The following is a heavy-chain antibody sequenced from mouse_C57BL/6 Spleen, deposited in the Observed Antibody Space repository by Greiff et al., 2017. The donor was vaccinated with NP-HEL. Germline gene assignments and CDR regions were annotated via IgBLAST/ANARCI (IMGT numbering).Heavy chain of an antibody. CDR1: GFSLSTSGMG. D-gene: IGHD1-1*01. Sequence: QVTLKESGPGILQSSQTLSLPCSFSGFSLSTSGMGVSWIRQPSGKGLEWLAHIYWDDDKRYNPSLKSRLTISKDTSRNQVFLKITSVDTADTATYYCARSTTVVAHWYFDVWGTGTTVTVSS. J-gene: IGHJ1*03. CDR2: IYWDDDK. CDR3: ARSTTVVAHWYFDV. V-gene: IGHV8-12*01.